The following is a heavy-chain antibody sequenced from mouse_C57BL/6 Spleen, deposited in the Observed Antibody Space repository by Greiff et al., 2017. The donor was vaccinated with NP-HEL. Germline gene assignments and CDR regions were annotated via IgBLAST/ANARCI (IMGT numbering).Heavy chain of an antibody. D-gene: IGHD1-1*01. Sequence: VQLQQPGAELVKPGASVKLSCKASGYTFTSYWMHWVKQRPGQGLEWIGMIHPNSGSTNYNEKFKSKATLTVDKSSSTAYMQLSSLTSEDSAVYYCAPVVADYAMDYWGQGTSVTVSS. CDR1: GYTFTSYW. J-gene: IGHJ4*01. CDR3: APVVADYAMDY. CDR2: IHPNSGST. V-gene: IGHV1-64*01.